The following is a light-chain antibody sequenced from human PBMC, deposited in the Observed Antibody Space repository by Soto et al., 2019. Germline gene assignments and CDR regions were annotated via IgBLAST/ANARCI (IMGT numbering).Light chain of an antibody. Sequence: QSVLTQPASVYGSPGQSITISCTGTSSDVGGYNYVSWYQRHPGKAPKLMIYDVSNRPSGVSNRFSGSKSGNTASLTISGLQAEDEADYYCSSYTGSSTLMVFGGGTKVTVL. CDR2: DVS. V-gene: IGLV2-14*01. CDR1: SSDVGGYNY. CDR3: SSYTGSSTLMV. J-gene: IGLJ2*01.